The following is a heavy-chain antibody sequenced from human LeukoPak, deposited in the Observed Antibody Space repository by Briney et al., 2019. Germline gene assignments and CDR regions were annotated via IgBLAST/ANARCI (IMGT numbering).Heavy chain of an antibody. J-gene: IGHJ4*02. CDR2: ISWNSGSI. V-gene: IGHV3-20*04. CDR1: GFTFSSYG. CDR3: SRDPRVLDY. Sequence: GGSLRLSCAASGFTFSSYGMSWVRQAPGKGLEWVSGISWNSGSIGYADSVKGRFTISRDNAKNSLYLQINSLRAEDTAVYYCSRDPRVLDYWGQGTLVTVSS.